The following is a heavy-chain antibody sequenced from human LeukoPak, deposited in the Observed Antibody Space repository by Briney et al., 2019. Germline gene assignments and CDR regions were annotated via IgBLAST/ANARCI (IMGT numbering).Heavy chain of an antibody. D-gene: IGHD2-2*01. Sequence: GGSLRLSCVASGFTFSRYWMSWFRQAPGKGLEWVASIKQDGSDKYYVDPVKGRFTISRDNAKNSLYLQMNSLTADDTAVYYCASRRPDCSSTSCSDYWGQGTLVTVSS. J-gene: IGHJ4*02. CDR1: GFTFSRYW. CDR2: IKQDGSDK. V-gene: IGHV3-7*01. CDR3: ASRRPDCSSTSCSDY.